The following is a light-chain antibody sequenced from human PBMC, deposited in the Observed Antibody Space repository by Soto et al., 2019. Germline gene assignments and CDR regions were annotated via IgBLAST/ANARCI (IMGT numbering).Light chain of an antibody. CDR3: SSYAGSNSVE. CDR2: EVS. CDR1: SSDVGGYNY. V-gene: IGLV2-8*01. Sequence: QSALTQPPSASGSPGQSVTISCTGMSSDVGGYNYVSWYQQHPGKAPKLMIYEVSKRPSGVPDRFSGSKSGNTASLTVSGLQAEDEAYYYCSSYAGSNSVEFGGGTQLTVL. J-gene: IGLJ2*01.